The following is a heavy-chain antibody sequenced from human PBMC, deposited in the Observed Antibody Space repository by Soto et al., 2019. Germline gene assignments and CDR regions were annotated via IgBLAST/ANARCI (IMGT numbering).Heavy chain of an antibody. CDR3: ARDGITIFGVVNIDY. CDR2: ISAYNGNT. CDR1: GHTFTSYG. Sequence: ASVKVSCKASGHTFTSYGISWVRQAPGQGLEWMGWISAYNGNTNYAQKLQGRVTMTTDTSTSTAYMELRSLRSDDTAVYYCARDGITIFGVVNIDYWGQGTLVTVSS. V-gene: IGHV1-18*04. D-gene: IGHD3-3*01. J-gene: IGHJ4*02.